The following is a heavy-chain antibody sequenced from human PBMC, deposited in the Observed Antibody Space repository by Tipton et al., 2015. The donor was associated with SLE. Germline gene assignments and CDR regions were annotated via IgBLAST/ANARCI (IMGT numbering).Heavy chain of an antibody. CDR3: AHYDLWNYYLDN. V-gene: IGHV3-9*01. Sequence: RSLRLSCTASGFTFDDYAMHWVRQAPGKGLEWVSSISWHSSSIGYADSVKGRFTISRDNAKNSLFLQMNSLRAEDTAVYYCAHYDLWNYYLDNWGQGTLVTVSS. CDR1: GFTFDDYA. CDR2: ISWHSSSI. J-gene: IGHJ4*02. D-gene: IGHD3/OR15-3a*01.